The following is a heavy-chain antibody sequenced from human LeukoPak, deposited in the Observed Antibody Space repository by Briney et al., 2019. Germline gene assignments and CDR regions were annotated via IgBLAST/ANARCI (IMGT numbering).Heavy chain of an antibody. Sequence: GASVKVSCKASGYTFTYYYMHWVRQAPGQGLEWMGIINPNGGSTTYAQKFQGRVTMTEDTSTDTAYMELSSLRSEDTAVYYCATEVWNYLYNWFDPWGQGTLVTVSS. CDR1: GYTFTYYY. J-gene: IGHJ5*02. CDR3: ATEVWNYLYNWFDP. CDR2: INPNGGST. V-gene: IGHV1-46*01. D-gene: IGHD1-7*01.